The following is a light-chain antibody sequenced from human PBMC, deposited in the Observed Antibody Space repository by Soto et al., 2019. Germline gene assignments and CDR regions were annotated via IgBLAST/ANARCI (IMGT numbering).Light chain of an antibody. CDR1: SNDVGAFDY. J-gene: IGLJ3*02. Sequence: QSALTQPASVSASPGQSISISCTGTSNDVGAFDYVSWYQQHPGKAPKLIIFEVFNRPSGVSTRFSGSKSGSTASLTISGLQAEDEADYYCVAWDDNLSSRVFGGGTKLTVL. CDR2: EVF. V-gene: IGLV2-14*01. CDR3: VAWDDNLSSRV.